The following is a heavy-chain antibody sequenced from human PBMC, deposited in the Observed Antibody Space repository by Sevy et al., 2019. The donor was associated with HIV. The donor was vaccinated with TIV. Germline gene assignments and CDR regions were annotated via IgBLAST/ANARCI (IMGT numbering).Heavy chain of an antibody. CDR1: GGSFSGYY. V-gene: IGHV4-34*01. CDR2: INHSGST. CDR3: ARHCGSTSCSHAFDI. Sequence: SETLSLTCAVYGGSFSGYYWSWIRQPPGKGLEWIGEINHSGSTNYTPSLKSRFTISVDTSKNQFSLKLSSVTAADTAVYCCARHCGSTSCSHAFDIWGQGTMVTVSS. J-gene: IGHJ3*02. D-gene: IGHD2-2*01.